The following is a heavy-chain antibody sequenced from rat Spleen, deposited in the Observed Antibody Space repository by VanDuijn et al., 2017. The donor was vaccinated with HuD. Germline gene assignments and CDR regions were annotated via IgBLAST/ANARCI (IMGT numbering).Heavy chain of an antibody. CDR2: ISYRGST. J-gene: IGHJ1*01. V-gene: IGHV3-1*01. CDR3: ARSRYFDF. Sequence: EVQLQESGPGLVKPSQSLSLTCSVTGYSITRNSWGWIRKFPGNKMEWMGYISYRGSTSYNPSLKSRISIARDTSKNQFFLQLNSVTTEDTATYYCARSRYFDFWGPGTMVTVSS. CDR1: GYSITRNS.